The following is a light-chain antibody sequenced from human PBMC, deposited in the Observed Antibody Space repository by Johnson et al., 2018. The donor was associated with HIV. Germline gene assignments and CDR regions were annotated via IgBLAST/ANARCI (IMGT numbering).Light chain of an antibody. CDR2: EKN. CDR3: GTWDSSLSAHYV. J-gene: IGLJ1*01. Sequence: QSVLTQPPSVSAAPGQKVTISCSGTSSNVGNNYVSWYRQFPGTAPKLLIYEKNKRPSGIPDRFSASKSGTSATLAITGLQTGDEADYYCGTWDSSLSAHYVFGTGTKVTVL. V-gene: IGLV1-51*02. CDR1: SSNVGNNY.